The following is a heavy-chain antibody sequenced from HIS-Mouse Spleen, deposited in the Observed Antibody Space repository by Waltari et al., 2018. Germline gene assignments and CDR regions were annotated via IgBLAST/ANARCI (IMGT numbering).Heavy chain of an antibody. V-gene: IGHV4-39*07. J-gene: IGHJ2*01. Sequence: QLQLQGSGPGLVKPSETLSLTCTVYGGSISSSSYYWGWIRQPPGKGLEWIGSIYYSGSTYYNPSLKSRVTISVDTSKNQFSLKLSSVTAADTAVYYCAREIPYSSSWYDWYFDLWGRGTLVTVSS. CDR2: IYYSGST. CDR1: GGSISSSSYY. D-gene: IGHD6-13*01. CDR3: AREIPYSSSWYDWYFDL.